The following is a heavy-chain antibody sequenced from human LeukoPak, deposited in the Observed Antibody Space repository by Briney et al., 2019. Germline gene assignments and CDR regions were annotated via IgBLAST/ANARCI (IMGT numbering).Heavy chain of an antibody. J-gene: IGHJ4*02. V-gene: IGHV4-39*01. Sequence: SETLSLTCTVSGGSISGYYWTWIRQPPGKGLEWIGSIFYSESTYYNPSLKSRVTISVDTSKNQFSLKLSSMTAADTAVYYCARHGNLLSPFGYWGQGTLVTVSS. CDR1: GGSISGYY. CDR3: ARHGNLLSPFGY. D-gene: IGHD4-23*01. CDR2: IFYSEST.